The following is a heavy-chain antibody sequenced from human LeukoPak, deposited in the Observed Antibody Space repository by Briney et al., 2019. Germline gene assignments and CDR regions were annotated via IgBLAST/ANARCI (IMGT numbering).Heavy chain of an antibody. V-gene: IGHV3-64*01. J-gene: IGHJ6*03. Sequence: PGGSLRLSCAASGFTFSSYAMHWVRQAPGKGLEYVSAISSNGGSTYYANSVKGRFTISRDNSKNTLYLQMGSLRAEDMAVYYCARDLEQWLGYYYYYMDVWGKGTTVTVSS. CDR3: ARDLEQWLGYYYYYMDV. CDR2: ISSNGGST. D-gene: IGHD6-19*01. CDR1: GFTFSSYA.